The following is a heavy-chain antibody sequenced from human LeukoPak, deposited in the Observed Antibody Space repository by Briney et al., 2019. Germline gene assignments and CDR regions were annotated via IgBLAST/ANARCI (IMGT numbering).Heavy chain of an antibody. CDR2: INHSGST. Sequence: PSETLSLTCAVYGGSFSGYYWSWIRQPPGKGLEWIGEINHSGSTNYNPSLKSRVTISVDTSKNQFSLKLSSVTAADTAVYYCARRGGLTGDRLTHYYGMDVWGQGTTVTVSS. CDR3: ARRGGLTGDRLTHYYGMDV. D-gene: IGHD7-27*01. CDR1: GGSFSGYY. V-gene: IGHV4-34*01. J-gene: IGHJ6*02.